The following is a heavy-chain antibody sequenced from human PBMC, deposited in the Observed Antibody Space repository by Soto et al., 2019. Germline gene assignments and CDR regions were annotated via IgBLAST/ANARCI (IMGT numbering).Heavy chain of an antibody. CDR3: ARGVRLHFDN. J-gene: IGHJ4*02. V-gene: IGHV3-23*01. Sequence: EVQLLESGGSLVQPGGSLRLSCAASGFSFSPYAMSWVRQAPGKGLEWVSSISGSGNKTYYADSVKGRFTISRDNSKDTLFLQINGLSAEDTALYYCARGVRLHFDNWGQATLVTVSS. CDR1: GFSFSPYA. CDR2: ISGSGNKT.